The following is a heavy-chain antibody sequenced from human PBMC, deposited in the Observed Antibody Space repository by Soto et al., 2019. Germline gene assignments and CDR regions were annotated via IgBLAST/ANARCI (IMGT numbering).Heavy chain of an antibody. CDR3: ARGGCSSTSCHMLSYYYYYGMDV. CDR1: GYTFTSYD. CDR2: MNPNSGNT. J-gene: IGHJ6*02. Sequence: EASVKVSCKASGYTFTSYDINWVRQATGQGLEWMGWMNPNSGNTGYAQKFQGRVTMTRNTSISTAYMELSSLRSEDTAVYYCARGGCSSTSCHMLSYYYYYGMDVWGQGTTVTVSS. D-gene: IGHD2-2*02. V-gene: IGHV1-8*01.